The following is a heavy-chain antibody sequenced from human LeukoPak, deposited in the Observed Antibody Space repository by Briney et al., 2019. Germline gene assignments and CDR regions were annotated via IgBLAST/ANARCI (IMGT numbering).Heavy chain of an antibody. Sequence: ASVKVSCKASGGTFSSYAISWVRQAPGQGLEWMGGIIPIFGTANYAQKFQGRVTITADESTSTAYMELSSLRSEDTAVYYCARSLVRRGSFDYWGQGTLVTVSS. CDR3: ARSLVRRGSFDY. J-gene: IGHJ4*02. D-gene: IGHD1-26*01. CDR1: GGTFSSYA. CDR2: IIPIFGTA. V-gene: IGHV1-69*13.